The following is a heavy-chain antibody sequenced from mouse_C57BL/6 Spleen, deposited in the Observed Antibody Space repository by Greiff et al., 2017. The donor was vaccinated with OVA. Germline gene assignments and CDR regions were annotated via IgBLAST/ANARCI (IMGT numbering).Heavy chain of an antibody. CDR2: IDPEDGET. V-gene: IGHV14-2*01. D-gene: IGHD1-1*01. CDR1: GFTFTDYY. CDR3: ARGYGNSYDY. J-gene: IGHJ2*01. Sequence: EVQLQQSGAELVKPGASVKLSCTASGFTFTDYYMPWVKQRTEQGLEWIGRIDPEDGETNSAPKFQGKATITADTSSNTAYLQLSSLTSEDTAVYYCARGYGNSYDYWGQGTTLTVSS.